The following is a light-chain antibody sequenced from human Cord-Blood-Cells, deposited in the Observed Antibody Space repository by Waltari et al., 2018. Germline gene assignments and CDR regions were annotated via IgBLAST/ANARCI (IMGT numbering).Light chain of an antibody. CDR3: SSYTSSSTWV. V-gene: IGLV2-14*01. CDR1: SSDVGGYTY. Sequence: QSALTQPASVSGSPGQSNTIPCTGTSSDVGGYTYVSWYQPHPGKAPKLMIYDVSTRPSGVSNRFSGSKSGNTASLTISGLQAEDEADYYCSSYTSSSTWVFGGGTKLTVL. J-gene: IGLJ3*02. CDR2: DVS.